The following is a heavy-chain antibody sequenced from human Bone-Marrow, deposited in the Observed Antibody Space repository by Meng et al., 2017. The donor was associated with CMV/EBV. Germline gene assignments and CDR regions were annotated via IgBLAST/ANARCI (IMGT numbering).Heavy chain of an antibody. CDR2: INPNSGGT. V-gene: IGHV1-2*02. D-gene: IGHD3-3*01. J-gene: IGHJ6*02. Sequence: ASVKVSCKASGYTFTGYYMHWVRQAPGQGLEWMGWINPNSGGTNYAQKFQGRVTMTRGTSISTAYMELSRLRSDDTAVYYCARSYDFWSGYYQINYYYGMDVWGQGTTVTVSS. CDR1: GYTFTGYY. CDR3: ARSYDFWSGYYQINYYYGMDV.